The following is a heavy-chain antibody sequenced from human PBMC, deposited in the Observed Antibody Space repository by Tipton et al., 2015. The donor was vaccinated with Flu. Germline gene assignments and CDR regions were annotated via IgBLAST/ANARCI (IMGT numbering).Heavy chain of an antibody. D-gene: IGHD6-19*01. CDR2: IYSNGNT. V-gene: IGHV3-53*01. Sequence: SLRLSCAASGFTVSDNYMTWVRQAPGKGLEWVSLIYSNGNTYYADSVKGRFTISRDKSKNTVYLQMNSLRPEDTAVYYCARDRSDSSGWYEHDYWGQGTLVTVSS. CDR1: GFTVSDNY. J-gene: IGHJ4*02. CDR3: ARDRSDSSGWYEHDY.